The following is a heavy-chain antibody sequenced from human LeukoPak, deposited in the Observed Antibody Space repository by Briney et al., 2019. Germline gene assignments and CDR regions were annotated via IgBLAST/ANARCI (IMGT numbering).Heavy chain of an antibody. J-gene: IGHJ4*02. CDR2: FHPEEARM. CDR3: ATRSGDFWSGFVN. Sequence: ASVTVSCKVSGNSLSELSIQWVRQAPGKGLECMAGFHPEEARMVYSQNFQGRVTMTEDTSTQTAYMELSGLTSDDTAVYYCATRSGDFWSGFVNWGQGTLVTVSS. D-gene: IGHD3-3*01. V-gene: IGHV1-24*01. CDR1: GNSLSELS.